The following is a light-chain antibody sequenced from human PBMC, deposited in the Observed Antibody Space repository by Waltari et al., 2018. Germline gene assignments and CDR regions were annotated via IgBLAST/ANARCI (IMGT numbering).Light chain of an antibody. Sequence: QSAPTQPASVSGTPGQTITLSCTRPTRDVGNHNLFPWYQQHPGKAPKLMICDVIKRPSGVSDRFSGSKSGNTASLTISGLQAEDEADYYCCSYAGSGTYVFGTGTKVTVL. V-gene: IGLV2-23*02. CDR3: CSYAGSGTYV. CDR1: TRDVGNHNL. CDR2: DVI. J-gene: IGLJ1*01.